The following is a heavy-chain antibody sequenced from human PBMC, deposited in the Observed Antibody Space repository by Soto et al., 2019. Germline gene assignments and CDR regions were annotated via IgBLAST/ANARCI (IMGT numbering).Heavy chain of an antibody. CDR1: GFSPSNTGGVG. D-gene: IGHD1-1*01. Sequence: QITLKESGPILVKPTQTLTLTCTFSGFSPSNTGGVGVGWVRQPPGRALEWLALLSWNEERRYSPSVRDRLTINWDTSKDQGVLRMTNLDPVDTGTYYCARVGDWNAHFWGQGTLVTVSS. J-gene: IGHJ4*02. V-gene: IGHV2-5*04. CDR2: LSWNEER. CDR3: ARVGDWNAHF.